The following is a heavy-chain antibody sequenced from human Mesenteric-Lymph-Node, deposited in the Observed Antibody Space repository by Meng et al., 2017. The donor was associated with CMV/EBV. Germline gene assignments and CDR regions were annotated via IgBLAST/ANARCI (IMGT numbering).Heavy chain of an antibody. CDR1: GFTFDDYG. J-gene: IGHJ4*02. V-gene: IGHV3-23*01. Sequence: GESLKISCAASGFTFDDYGMSWVRQAPGKGLEWVSCISGTSDSRYYADSVKGRFTISRDTSKNTLYLEMNSLRADDTAVYFCARDRYQWLVFPYTFDLWGQGTLVTVSS. CDR3: ARDRYQWLVFPYTFDL. CDR2: ISGTSDSR. D-gene: IGHD6-19*01.